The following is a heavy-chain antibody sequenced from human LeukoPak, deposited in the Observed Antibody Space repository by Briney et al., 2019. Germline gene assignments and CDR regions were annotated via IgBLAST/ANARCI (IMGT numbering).Heavy chain of an antibody. V-gene: IGHV3-33*01. J-gene: IGHJ3*02. CDR3: ATLGIVVVHDAFDI. CDR2: IWYDGSNK. D-gene: IGHD3-22*01. Sequence: GRSLRLSCAASGFTFSSYGMHWVRQAPGKGLEWVAVIWYDGSNKYYADSVKGRFTISRDNSKNTLYLQMNSLRAEDTAVYYCATLGIVVVHDAFDIWGQGTMITVSS. CDR1: GFTFSSYG.